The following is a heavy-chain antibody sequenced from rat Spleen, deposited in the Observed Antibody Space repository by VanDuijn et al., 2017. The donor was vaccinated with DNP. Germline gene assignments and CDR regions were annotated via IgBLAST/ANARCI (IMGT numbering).Heavy chain of an antibody. D-gene: IGHD4-6*01. V-gene: IGHV5-58*01. Sequence: EVQLVESGGGLVQPGRSLKLSCVASGFTFSSYWMYWIRQAKGKGLEWVASINTDGGSTYYPDSVKGRFTISRDNAKNTQYLQMDSLRSEDTATYYCATWDLDYWGQGVMVTVSS. CDR2: INTDGGST. CDR1: GFTFSSYW. J-gene: IGHJ2*01. CDR3: ATWDLDY.